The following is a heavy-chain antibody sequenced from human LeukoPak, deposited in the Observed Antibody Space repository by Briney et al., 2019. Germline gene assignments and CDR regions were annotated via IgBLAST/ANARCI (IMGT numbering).Heavy chain of an antibody. CDR2: IYYSGST. CDR1: GGSISSYY. Sequence: SETLSLTCTVSGGSISSYYWSWIRQPPGKGLEWIGYIYYSGSTNYNPSLKSRVTMSVDTSKNQISLELSSLTAADTAMYYCARSTMVNTATGWFDPWGQGTLVTVSS. CDR3: ARSTMVNTATGWFDP. J-gene: IGHJ5*02. D-gene: IGHD4/OR15-4a*01. V-gene: IGHV4-59*12.